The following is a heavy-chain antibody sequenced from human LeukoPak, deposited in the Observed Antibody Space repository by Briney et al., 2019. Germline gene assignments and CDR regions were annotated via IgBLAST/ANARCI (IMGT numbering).Heavy chain of an antibody. CDR2: INAGNGNT. V-gene: IGHV1-3*03. J-gene: IGHJ3*02. Sequence: ASVKVSCKASGYTFTSYGISWVRQAPGQRLEWMGWINAGNGNTKYSQEFHGRVTITSDTSASTAYMELSSLRSEDMAVYYCATPLYDCSGYYGAFDIWGQGTMVTVSS. CDR3: ATPLYDCSGYYGAFDI. D-gene: IGHD3-22*01. CDR1: GYTFTSYG.